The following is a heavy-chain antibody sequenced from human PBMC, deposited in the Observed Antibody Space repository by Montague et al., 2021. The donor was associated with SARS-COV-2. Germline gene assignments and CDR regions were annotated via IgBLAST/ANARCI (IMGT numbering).Heavy chain of an antibody. CDR1: GYSISSGYY. Sequence: SETLSLTCTVSGYSISSGYYWSWIRQPPGKGLEWIGYIYYSGSTNYNPSLKSRVTISVDTSKNQFSLKLSSVTAADTAVYYCARGGDMNWFDPWGQGTLVTVSS. V-gene: IGHV4-61*01. D-gene: IGHD2-21*01. CDR3: ARGGDMNWFDP. J-gene: IGHJ5*02. CDR2: IYYSGST.